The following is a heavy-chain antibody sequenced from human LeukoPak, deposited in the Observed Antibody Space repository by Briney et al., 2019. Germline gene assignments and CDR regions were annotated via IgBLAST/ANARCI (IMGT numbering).Heavy chain of an antibody. CDR3: AKERNWAGRYFDY. J-gene: IGHJ4*02. D-gene: IGHD7-27*01. CDR1: GFIFRNFG. Sequence: GGSLRLSCEGSGFIFRNFGMSWVRQAPGKGLEWVSAISGNGGSTYFADSVKGRFIISRDNSKNTLYLQMNGLRAEDTATYYCAKERNWAGRYFDYWGRGTLVTVSS. CDR2: ISGNGGST. V-gene: IGHV3-23*01.